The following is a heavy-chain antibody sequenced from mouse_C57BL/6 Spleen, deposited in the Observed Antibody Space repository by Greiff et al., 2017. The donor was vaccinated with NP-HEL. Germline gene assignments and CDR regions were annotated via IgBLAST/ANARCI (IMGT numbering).Heavy chain of an antibody. V-gene: IGHV1-82*01. CDR2: IYPGDGDT. D-gene: IGHD2-2*01. J-gene: IGHJ2*01. CDR1: GYAFSSSG. Sequence: VQLQQSGPELVKPGASVKISCKASGYAFSSSGMNWVKQRPGKGLEWIGRIYPGDGDTNYNGKFKGKATLTADKSSSTAYMQLSSLTSEDSAVYCCAREGYGYWGQGTTLTVSS. CDR3: AREGYGY.